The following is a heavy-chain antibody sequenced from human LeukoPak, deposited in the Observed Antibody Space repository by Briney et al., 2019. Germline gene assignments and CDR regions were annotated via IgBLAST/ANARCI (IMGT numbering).Heavy chain of an antibody. D-gene: IGHD2-15*01. CDR1: GGSISSYY. Sequence: ETLSLTCTVSGGSISSYYWSWLRQPPGKGLEWVSAISGSGGSTYYADSVKGRFTISRDNSKNTLYLQMNSLRAEDTAVYYCARVEYCSGGSCYPLRGWFDPWGQGTLVTVSS. CDR2: ISGSGGST. CDR3: ARVEYCSGGSCYPLRGWFDP. J-gene: IGHJ5*02. V-gene: IGHV3-23*01.